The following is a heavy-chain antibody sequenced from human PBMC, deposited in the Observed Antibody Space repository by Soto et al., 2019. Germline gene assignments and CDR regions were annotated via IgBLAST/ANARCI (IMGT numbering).Heavy chain of an antibody. Sequence: QVQLVQSGAEVKKPGASVKVSCKTSGYTFTNYDINWVRQAPGQGLEWMGSISTYNGDTDYAQKLQGRVTMTTDTSTTTAYRELTSLTSDDTAVYFCARGWELEYWGQGTLVSVSS. V-gene: IGHV1-18*01. J-gene: IGHJ4*02. CDR2: ISTYNGDT. CDR3: ARGWELEY. D-gene: IGHD1-26*01. CDR1: GYTFTNYD.